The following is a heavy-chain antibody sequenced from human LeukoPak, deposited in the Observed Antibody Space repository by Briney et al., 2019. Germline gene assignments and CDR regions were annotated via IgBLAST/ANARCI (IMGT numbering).Heavy chain of an antibody. J-gene: IGHJ6*02. D-gene: IGHD3-10*01. V-gene: IGHV4-39*07. CDR2: IDYSGNI. CDR3: AKARGRFGHSQDV. Sequence: PSETLSLTCTVSGGSISSRAYYWGWVRQSPGKGLEWLGSIDYSGNIYNHPSFRSRVTTSMDTSKDEFSLNLASVTAADTAVYYCAKARGRFGHSQDVWGQRTTVTVSS. CDR1: GGSISSRAYY.